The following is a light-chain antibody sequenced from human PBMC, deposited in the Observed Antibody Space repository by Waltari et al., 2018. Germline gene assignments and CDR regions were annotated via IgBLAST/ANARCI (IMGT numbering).Light chain of an antibody. Sequence: QSALTQPRSVSGSPGQSVTISCTGTSSDVGGYNYVSWYQQHPGKAPKFMIYDVSKGPSGVPDRFSGAKSGNTASLTISGLQAEDGADYYCCSYAGSYTLVFGGGTKLTVL. V-gene: IGLV2-11*01. CDR2: DVS. J-gene: IGLJ2*01. CDR1: SSDVGGYNY. CDR3: CSYAGSYTLV.